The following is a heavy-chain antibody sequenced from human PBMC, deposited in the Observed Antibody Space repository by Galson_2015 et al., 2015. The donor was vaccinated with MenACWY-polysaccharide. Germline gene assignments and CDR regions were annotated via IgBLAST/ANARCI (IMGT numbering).Heavy chain of an antibody. J-gene: IGHJ4*01. V-gene: IGHV3-30*04. CDR1: GFTFSYYD. Sequence: SLRLSCAGSGFTFSYYDLHWVRQAPGKGLEWVEGMSEVGNTFYADSVRGRFTVSRDNSKDTLFLHMESVRPEDTAFYYCARDHGDTYDHFFGDWGHGALVTVSS. CDR3: ARDHGDTYDHFFGD. D-gene: IGHD3-16*01. CDR2: MSEVGNT.